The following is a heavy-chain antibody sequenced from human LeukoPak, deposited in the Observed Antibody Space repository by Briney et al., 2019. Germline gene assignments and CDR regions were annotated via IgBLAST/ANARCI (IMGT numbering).Heavy chain of an antibody. CDR1: GFTFSSYG. V-gene: IGHV3-30*02. CDR2: IRYDGSNK. D-gene: IGHD3-9*01. J-gene: IGHJ3*02. CDR3: AKRLTGYYLDAFDI. Sequence: GGSLRLSCAASGFTFSSYGMHWVRQAPGKGLEWVAFIRYDGSNKYYADSVKGRFTISRDNSKNTPYLQMNSLRAEDTAVYYCAKRLTGYYLDAFDIWGQGTMVTVSS.